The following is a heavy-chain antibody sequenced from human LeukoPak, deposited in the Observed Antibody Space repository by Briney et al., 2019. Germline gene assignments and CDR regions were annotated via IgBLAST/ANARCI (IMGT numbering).Heavy chain of an antibody. CDR1: GFTFSSYG. V-gene: IGHV3-30*18. J-gene: IGHJ4*02. CDR2: IPYDGSNA. D-gene: IGHD6-19*01. CDR3: AKDLGGYSSGWFLD. Sequence: GGSLRLSCAASGFTFSSYGMHWVRQAPGKGLEWVAVIPYDGSNAYYADSVKGRFTISRDNSKNTLYLQMNSLRTEDTAVYYCAKDLGGYSSGWFLDWGQGTLVTVSS.